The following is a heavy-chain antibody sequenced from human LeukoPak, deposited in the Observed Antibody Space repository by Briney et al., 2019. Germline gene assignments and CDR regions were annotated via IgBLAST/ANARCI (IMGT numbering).Heavy chain of an antibody. Sequence: PSETLSLTCTVSGGSISSSSYYWGWIRQPPGKGLEWIGSIYYSGSTYYNPSLKSRVTISVDTSKNQFSLKLSSVTAADTAVYYCARRRIQIWGTYYYYYMDVWNKGTTVTISS. D-gene: IGHD5-18*01. CDR1: GGSISSSSYY. CDR3: ARRRIQIWGTYYYYYMDV. V-gene: IGHV4-39*01. CDR2: IYYSGST. J-gene: IGHJ6*03.